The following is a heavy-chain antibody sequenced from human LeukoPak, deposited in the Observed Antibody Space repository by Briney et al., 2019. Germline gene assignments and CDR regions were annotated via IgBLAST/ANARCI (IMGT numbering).Heavy chain of an antibody. V-gene: IGHV3-53*04. CDR3: ARDGYGGYFDY. CDR1: GFTVNSNY. Sequence: GGSLRLSCAASGFTVNSNYMSWVRQAPGKGLEWVSVIYSGGSTYYADSVKGRFTISRHNSKNTLYLQMNSLRAEDTAVYYCARDGYGGYFDYWGQGTLVTVSS. D-gene: IGHD5-12*01. J-gene: IGHJ4*02. CDR2: IYSGGST.